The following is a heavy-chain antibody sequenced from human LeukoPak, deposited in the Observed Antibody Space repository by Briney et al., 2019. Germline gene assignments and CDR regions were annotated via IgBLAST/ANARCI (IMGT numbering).Heavy chain of an antibody. J-gene: IGHJ4*02. CDR1: GFTFTDYY. D-gene: IGHD2-21*02. V-gene: IGHV1-2*02. CDR3: VREGNELLSKNFDY. CDR2: INPHSGGT. Sequence: ASVKVSCKSSGFTFTDYYIHSVRQTPGQGLEWMGYINPHSGGTNSPQKFQGRVTMTTDTSISAAYMELSSLISDDTAMYYCVREGNELLSKNFDYWGQGTLVTVSS.